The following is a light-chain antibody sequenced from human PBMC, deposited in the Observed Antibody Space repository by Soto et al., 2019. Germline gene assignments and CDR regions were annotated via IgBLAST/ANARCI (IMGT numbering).Light chain of an antibody. CDR1: SSDVGGYNY. Sequence: QSALAQPPSASGSPGQSVTISCTGTSSDVGGYNYVSWYQQHPGKAPKLMIYEVSKRPSGVPDRFSGSKSGNTASLTVSGLQAEDEADYYCSLYAGSNRVFGSGTKVTVL. J-gene: IGLJ1*01. CDR2: EVS. V-gene: IGLV2-8*01. CDR3: SLYAGSNRV.